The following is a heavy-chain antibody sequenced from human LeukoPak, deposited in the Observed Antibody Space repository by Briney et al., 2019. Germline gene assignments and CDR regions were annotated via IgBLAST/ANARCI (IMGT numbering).Heavy chain of an antibody. J-gene: IGHJ3*02. Sequence: SETLSLTCTVSGGPISSSSYYWGWIRQPPGKGLEWIGSIYYSGSTYYNPSLKSRVTISVDTSKNQFSLKLSSVTAADTAVYYCARVGMTYDAFDIWGQGTMVTVSS. V-gene: IGHV4-39*07. CDR1: GGPISSSSYY. CDR2: IYYSGST. D-gene: IGHD2-21*02. CDR3: ARVGMTYDAFDI.